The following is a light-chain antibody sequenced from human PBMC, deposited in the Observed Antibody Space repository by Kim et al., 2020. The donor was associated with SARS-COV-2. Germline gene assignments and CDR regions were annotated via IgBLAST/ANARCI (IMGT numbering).Light chain of an antibody. CDR2: SNN. V-gene: IGLV1-44*01. CDR1: SSNIGSNT. Sequence: GHRVTIFCSGSSSNIGSNTVPWYQQLPGSAPKLLIYSNNQRPSGVPDRFSASKSDTSASLAISGLQSEDEADYHCAAWDDSLHGWVFGGGTQLTVL. CDR3: AAWDDSLHGWV. J-gene: IGLJ3*02.